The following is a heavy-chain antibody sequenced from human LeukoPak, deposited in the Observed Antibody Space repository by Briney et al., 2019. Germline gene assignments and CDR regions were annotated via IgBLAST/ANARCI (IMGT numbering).Heavy chain of an antibody. CDR1: GHTFTSYG. D-gene: IGHD3-10*01. J-gene: IGHJ5*02. CDR3: ARTTFMVRGVITNWFDP. CDR2: ISAYNGNT. Sequence: ASVKVSCKASGHTFTSYGTSWVRHAPGQGLEWMGWISAYNGNTNYAQKLQGRVTMTTDTSTSTAYMELRSLRSDDTAVYYCARTTFMVRGVITNWFDPWGQGTLVTVSS. V-gene: IGHV1-18*01.